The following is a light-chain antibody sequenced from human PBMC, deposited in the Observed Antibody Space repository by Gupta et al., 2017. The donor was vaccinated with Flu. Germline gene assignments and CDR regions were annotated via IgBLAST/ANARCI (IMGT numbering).Light chain of an antibody. Sequence: GDRVTITCRASQSIANYLSWYQQKPGKAPKLLIYGAFNLQNGVPSRFGGGGSGTDFTLTISSLQREDFATYYCQQSYETPLTFGGGTRVDIK. CDR1: QSIANY. CDR2: GAF. CDR3: QQSYETPLT. J-gene: IGKJ4*01. V-gene: IGKV1-39*01.